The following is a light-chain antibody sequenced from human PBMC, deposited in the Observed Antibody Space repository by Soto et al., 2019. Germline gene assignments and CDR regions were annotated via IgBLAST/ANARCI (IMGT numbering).Light chain of an antibody. Sequence: EIVLTQSPGTLTLSPGERATLSCRASQTISSSFLAWYQQKPGQAPRLLIYRASRRAPGIPDSFSGSGSWTYFTLAISRLEPEDFAVYYCHQFGSSPLDTFGPGTKVEIK. V-gene: IGKV3-20*01. CDR1: QTISSSF. CDR2: RAS. J-gene: IGKJ3*01. CDR3: HQFGSSPLDT.